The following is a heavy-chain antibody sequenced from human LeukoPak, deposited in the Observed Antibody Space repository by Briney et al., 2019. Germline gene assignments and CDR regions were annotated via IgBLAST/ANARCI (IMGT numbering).Heavy chain of an antibody. CDR3: ARGGGYYIY. CDR2: IKQDGSET. D-gene: IGHD3-22*01. Sequence: GGSLRLSCAVSGFPFSNSWMYWVRQAPGKGLEWVANIKQDGSETYYVDSVKGRFTIFRDNAKNSLYLQMNGLRAEDTAVYYCARGGGYYIYWGQGTPVTVSS. CDR1: GFPFSNSW. V-gene: IGHV3-7*01. J-gene: IGHJ4*02.